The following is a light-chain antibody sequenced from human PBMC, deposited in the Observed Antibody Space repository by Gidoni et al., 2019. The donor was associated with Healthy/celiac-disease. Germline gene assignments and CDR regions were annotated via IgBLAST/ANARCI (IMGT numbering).Light chain of an antibody. CDR3: QQDYSTPRT. J-gene: IGKJ1*01. V-gene: IGKV4-1*01. Sequence: DIVMTQSPDSLAVSLGERATINCKSSQSFLYSSNNHNCLAWYQQKPGQPPKLLIYWASTRESGVPDRFSGSGSGTDFTLTSSSLQAEDVAVYYCQQDYSTPRTFGQGTKVEIK. CDR2: WAS. CDR1: QSFLYSSNNHNC.